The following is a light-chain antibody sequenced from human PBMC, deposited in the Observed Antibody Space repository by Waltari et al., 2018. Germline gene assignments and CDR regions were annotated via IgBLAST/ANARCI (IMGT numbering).Light chain of an antibody. CDR2: WAS. Sequence: DIVMTQSPDSLAVALGERATINCKSSQSVFYSSNNRNYLGWYQHKLGQPPKLLIYWASARESAVPDRCSGSGSETDLTLTSRRPQDEDVAVYYCHQYFATPRMFGHGTKVEI. CDR3: HQYFATPRM. J-gene: IGKJ1*01. V-gene: IGKV4-1*01. CDR1: QSVFYSSNNRNY.